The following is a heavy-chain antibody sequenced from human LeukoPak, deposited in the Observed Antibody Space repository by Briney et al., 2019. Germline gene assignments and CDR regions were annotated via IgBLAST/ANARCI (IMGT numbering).Heavy chain of an antibody. CDR1: GYTFTSYA. Sequence: GASVKVSCKASGYTFTSYAMNWVRQTPGQGLEGMGWINTNTGNPTYAQGFTGRFVFSLDTSVSTAYLQISSLKAEDTAVYYCARDRFEGDCGGDCYSDYWGQGTLVTVSS. CDR2: INTNTGNP. J-gene: IGHJ4*02. D-gene: IGHD2-21*02. V-gene: IGHV7-4-1*02. CDR3: ARDRFEGDCGGDCYSDY.